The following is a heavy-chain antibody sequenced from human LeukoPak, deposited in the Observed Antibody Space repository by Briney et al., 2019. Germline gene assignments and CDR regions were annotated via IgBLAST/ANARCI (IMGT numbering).Heavy chain of an antibody. J-gene: IGHJ3*02. CDR3: ASAGITGTNDAFDI. D-gene: IGHD1/OR15-1a*01. Sequence: GGSLRLSCAASGFTFSSYAMSWVRQAPGKGLVWVSRINSDGSSTSYADSVKGRFTISRDNAKNTLYLQMNSLRAEDTAVYYCASAGITGTNDAFDIWGQGTMVTVSS. V-gene: IGHV3-74*01. CDR2: INSDGSST. CDR1: GFTFSSYA.